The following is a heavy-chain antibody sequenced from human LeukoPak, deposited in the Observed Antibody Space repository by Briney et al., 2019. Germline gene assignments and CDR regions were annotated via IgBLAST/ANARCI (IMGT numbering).Heavy chain of an antibody. CDR2: ISAYNT. CDR3: VRRNYYYGMDV. Sequence: ASVKVSCKASGYTFSKYGISWVRQAPGQGREWMGWISAYNTNYAQKMQGRVTMTTDTPTSIAYMELRSLRSDDTAVYYCVRRNYYYGMDVWGLGTTVTVSS. CDR1: GYTFSKYG. J-gene: IGHJ6*02. V-gene: IGHV1-18*01.